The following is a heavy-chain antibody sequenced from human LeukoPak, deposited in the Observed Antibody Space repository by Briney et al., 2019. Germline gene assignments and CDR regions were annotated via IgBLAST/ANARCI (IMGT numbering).Heavy chain of an antibody. D-gene: IGHD3-22*01. V-gene: IGHV3-23*01. Sequence: GGSLILSCAASGFTFSSYAMSWVRQAPGKGLEWVSAISGSGGSTYYADSVKGRFTISRDNAKNSLYLQMNSLRAEDTAVYYCARGILTRGYYYDSSGYLHFDYWGQGTLVTVSS. CDR3: ARGILTRGYYYDSSGYLHFDY. CDR2: ISGSGGST. CDR1: GFTFSSYA. J-gene: IGHJ4*02.